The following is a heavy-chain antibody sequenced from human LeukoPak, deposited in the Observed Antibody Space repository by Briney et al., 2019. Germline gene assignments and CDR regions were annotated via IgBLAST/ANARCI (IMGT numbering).Heavy chain of an antibody. CDR3: ARDFGGDYDAFDI. CDR1: GLTLRSYG. CDR2: VWYDGGNR. V-gene: IGHV3-33*01. J-gene: IGHJ3*02. Sequence: GGSLRLSCVASGLTLRSYGMHWVRQAPGRGLEWVAVVWYDGGNRYYVDSVKGRFTISRDNSKNTLYLQMNSLRAEDTAVYYCARDFGGDYDAFDIWGQGTVVTVSS. D-gene: IGHD2-21*02.